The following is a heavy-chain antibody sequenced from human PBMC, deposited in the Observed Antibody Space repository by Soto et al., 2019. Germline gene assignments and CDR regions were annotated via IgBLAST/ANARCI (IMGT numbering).Heavy chain of an antibody. D-gene: IGHD6-13*01. CDR1: GFTFSSYA. Sequence: EVQLLESGGGLVQPGGSLRLSCAASGFTFSSYAMSWVRQAPGKGLEWVSAISGSGGSTYYADSVKGRFTIPRDNSKNTLYLQMNSLRAEDTAVYYCASPSGYSSSWSDYWGQGTLVTVSS. V-gene: IGHV3-23*01. J-gene: IGHJ4*02. CDR3: ASPSGYSSSWSDY. CDR2: ISGSGGST.